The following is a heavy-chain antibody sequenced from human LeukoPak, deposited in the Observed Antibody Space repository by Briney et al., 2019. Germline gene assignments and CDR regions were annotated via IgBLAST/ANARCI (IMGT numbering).Heavy chain of an antibody. CDR2: IYPGDSDT. CDR3: ARRGPRYCRGGRCSSDHYFDY. D-gene: IGHD2-15*01. Sequence: GESLKISCKGSGYTFATYWIAWVRQMPGKGLEWMGIIYPGDSDTTYSPSFQGQVTISADKSVTTTYLQWNSLKASDTAMYYCARRGPRYCRGGRCSSDHYFDYWGQGALVTVSS. CDR1: GYTFATYW. J-gene: IGHJ4*02. V-gene: IGHV5-51*01.